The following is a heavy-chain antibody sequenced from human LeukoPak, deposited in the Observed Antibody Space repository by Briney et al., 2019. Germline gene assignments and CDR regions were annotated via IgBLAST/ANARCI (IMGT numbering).Heavy chain of an antibody. CDR1: GGSISSSSYY. Sequence: SETLSLNCTVSGGSISSSSYYWGWIRQPPGKGLKWIGSIYYSGSTYYNPSLKSRVTISVDTSKNQFSLKLSSVTAADTAVYYCARLGIADYDILTGYYQGGTFDYWGQGTLVTVSS. J-gene: IGHJ4*02. CDR2: IYYSGST. D-gene: IGHD3-9*01. V-gene: IGHV4-39*01. CDR3: ARLGIADYDILTGYYQGGTFDY.